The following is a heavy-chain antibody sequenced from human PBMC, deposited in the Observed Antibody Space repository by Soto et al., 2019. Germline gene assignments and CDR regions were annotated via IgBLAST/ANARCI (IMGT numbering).Heavy chain of an antibody. CDR1: GFTFSNYG. Sequence: GGSLRLSCAASGFTFSNYGMHWVRQAPGKGLEWVAIIWYDGSNKYHADSVKGRFTISRDNSKNTLYLQMNSLRAEDTAVYYCVYARGTDDYWGQGTLVTVSS. V-gene: IGHV3-33*01. J-gene: IGHJ4*02. CDR2: IWYDGSNK. CDR3: VYARGTDDY. D-gene: IGHD3-16*01.